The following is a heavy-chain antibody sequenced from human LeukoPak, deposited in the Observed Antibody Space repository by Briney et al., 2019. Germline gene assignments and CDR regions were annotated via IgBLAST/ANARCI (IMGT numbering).Heavy chain of an antibody. CDR1: GGTFSSYA. J-gene: IGHJ4*02. D-gene: IGHD3-3*01. Sequence: SVKVSCKASGGTFSSYAISWVRQAPGQGLEWMGGIIPILGIANYAQKFQGRVTITADKSTSTAYMELSSLRSEDTAVYYCARVDPSGYDFWSGYHDYWGQGTLVTVSS. CDR2: IIPILGIA. V-gene: IGHV1-69*10. CDR3: ARVDPSGYDFWSGYHDY.